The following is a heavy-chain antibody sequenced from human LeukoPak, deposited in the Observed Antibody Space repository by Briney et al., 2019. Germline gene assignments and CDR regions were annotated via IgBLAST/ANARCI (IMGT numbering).Heavy chain of an antibody. CDR3: ASGISSSWTVGRFDY. D-gene: IGHD6-13*01. CDR2: IIPIFGTA. CDR1: GGTSSSYA. Sequence: SVKVSCKASGGTSSSYAISWVRQAPGQGLEWMGGIIPIFGTANYAQKFQGRVTITADKSTSTAYMELSSLRSEDTAVYYCASGISSSWTVGRFDYWGQGTLVTVSS. J-gene: IGHJ4*02. V-gene: IGHV1-69*06.